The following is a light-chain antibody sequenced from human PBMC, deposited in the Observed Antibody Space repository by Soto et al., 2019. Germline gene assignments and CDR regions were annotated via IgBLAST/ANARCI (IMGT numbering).Light chain of an antibody. CDR1: QSFTGSY. V-gene: IGKV3-20*01. J-gene: IGKJ1*01. Sequence: EIVLTQSPGTLSLSPGERATLSCRASQSFTGSYLAWYQQKPGQAPRLLIYGASSRATGIPDRFSGSGSGTDFTLTISRLEPEDFAVYYCQQYGSSSWTF. CDR2: GAS. CDR3: QQYGSSSWT.